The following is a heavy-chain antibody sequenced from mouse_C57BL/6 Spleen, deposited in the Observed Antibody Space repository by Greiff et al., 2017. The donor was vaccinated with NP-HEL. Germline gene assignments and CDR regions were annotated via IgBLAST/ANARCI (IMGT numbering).Heavy chain of an antibody. D-gene: IGHD1-1*01. J-gene: IGHJ2*01. CDR2: IYPGNSDT. CDR1: GYTFTSYW. CDR3: TRFGFTVVERDFDY. Sequence: VQLKESGTVLARPGASVKMSCKTSGYTFTSYWMHWVKQRPGQGLEWIGAIYPGNSDTSYNQKFQGKAKLTAVTSASTAYMELSSLTNEDSAVYYCTRFGFTVVERDFDYWGQGTTLTVSS. V-gene: IGHV1-5*01.